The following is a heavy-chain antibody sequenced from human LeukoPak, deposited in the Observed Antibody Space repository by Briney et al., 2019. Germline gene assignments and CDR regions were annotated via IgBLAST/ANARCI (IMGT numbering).Heavy chain of an antibody. D-gene: IGHD2-15*01. Sequence: ASVKVSCKASGYTFTSYGISWVRQAPGQGLEWMGWISAYNGNTNYAQKLQGRVTMTTDTSTSTAYMELRSLRSDDTAVYYCARDRCSGGSCYSAGFDHWGQGTLVTVSS. V-gene: IGHV1-18*01. J-gene: IGHJ4*02. CDR3: ARDRCSGGSCYSAGFDH. CDR1: GYTFTSYG. CDR2: ISAYNGNT.